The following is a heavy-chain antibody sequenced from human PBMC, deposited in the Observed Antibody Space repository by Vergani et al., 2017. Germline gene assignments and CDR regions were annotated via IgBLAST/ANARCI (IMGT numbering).Heavy chain of an antibody. CDR3: ATVVPAASDY. D-gene: IGHD2-2*01. J-gene: IGHJ4*02. CDR2: IYYSGST. CDR1: GGSISSSSYY. Sequence: QLQLQESGPGLVKPSETLSLTCTVSGGSISSSSYYWGWIRQPPGKGLEWIGSIYYSGSTYYNPSFKSRVTISVDTSKNQFSLKLISVTAADTAVYYCATVVPAASDYWGQGTLVTVSS. V-gene: IGHV4-39*01.